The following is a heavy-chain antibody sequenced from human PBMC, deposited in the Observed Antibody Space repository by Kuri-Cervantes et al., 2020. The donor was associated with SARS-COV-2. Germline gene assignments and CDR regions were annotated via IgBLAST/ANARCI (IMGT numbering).Heavy chain of an antibody. CDR2: IYYSGST. Sequence: SETLSLTCTVSGVSVGSSRYYWGWIRQPPGKGLEWLGTIYYSGSTYYNPSLKSRVTISVDTSWNQFSLKLSSVTALDTAVYYCATSYYYDSSGYYGWFDPWGQGVLVTVSS. J-gene: IGHJ5*02. CDR3: ATSYYYDSSGYYGWFDP. V-gene: IGHV4-39*01. D-gene: IGHD3-22*01. CDR1: GVSVGSSRYY.